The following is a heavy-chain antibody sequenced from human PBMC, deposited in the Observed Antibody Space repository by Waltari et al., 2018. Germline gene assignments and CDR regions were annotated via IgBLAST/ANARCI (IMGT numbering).Heavy chain of an antibody. V-gene: IGHV4-38-2*02. Sequence: QVQLQESGPGLVKPSETLSLTCTVSGYSINSDYYWGWIRQSPWKGLEWIGSVHRGGNVHYNPSLKSRLTISLDMSKNHITLKLTSVTAADTDVYYCASEYFYGSGFYMDVWGKGTTVTISS. J-gene: IGHJ6*03. CDR2: VHRGGNV. CDR3: ASEYFYGSGFYMDV. CDR1: GYSINSDYY. D-gene: IGHD3-10*01.